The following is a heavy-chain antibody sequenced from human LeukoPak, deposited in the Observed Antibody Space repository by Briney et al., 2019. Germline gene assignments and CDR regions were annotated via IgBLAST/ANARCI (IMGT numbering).Heavy chain of an antibody. CDR1: GFFSCDDC. CDR2: INLDGNGR. J-gene: IGHJ3*02. D-gene: IGHD3-3*01. CDR3: ARDTGDFQGLDI. Sequence: GGSLRLSCTASGFFSCDDCMSWVRQTQGKGLEWVVNINLDGNGRFYVDSVKGRFTISRDSTTSSLYLQMNNLRAEDTAVYYCARDTGDFQGLDIWGLGTMVTVSS. V-gene: IGHV3-7*01.